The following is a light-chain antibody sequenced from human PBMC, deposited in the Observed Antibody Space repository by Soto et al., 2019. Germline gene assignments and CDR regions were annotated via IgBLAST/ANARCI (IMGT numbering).Light chain of an antibody. V-gene: IGLV4-60*02. J-gene: IGLJ3*02. CDR1: SGHSSYI. CDR2: LEGSGSY. Sequence: QSVLTQSSSASASLGSSVKLTCTLSSGHSSYIIAWHQQQPGKAPRYLMKLEGSGSYNKGSGVPDRFSGSSSGADHYLTISNLQFEDEADYYCETWDSNTHTVFGGGTKLTFL. CDR3: ETWDSNTHTV.